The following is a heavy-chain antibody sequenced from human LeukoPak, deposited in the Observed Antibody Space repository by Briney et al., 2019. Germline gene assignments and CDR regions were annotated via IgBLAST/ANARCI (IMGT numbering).Heavy chain of an antibody. Sequence: PGGSLRLSCAASGFTVSSNYMSWVRQAPGKGLEWVSVIYSGGSTYYADSVKGRFTISRDNSKNTLYLQMNSLGAEDTAVYYCARDRQDSSGWYTLRYYGMDVWGQGTTVTVSS. CDR3: ARDRQDSSGWYTLRYYGMDV. V-gene: IGHV3-53*01. CDR2: IYSGGST. J-gene: IGHJ6*02. CDR1: GFTVSSNY. D-gene: IGHD6-19*01.